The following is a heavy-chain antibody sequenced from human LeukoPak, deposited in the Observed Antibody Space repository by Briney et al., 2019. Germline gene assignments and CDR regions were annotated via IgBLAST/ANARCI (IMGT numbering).Heavy chain of an antibody. Sequence: SETLSLTCTVSGGSISSNSHCWAWIRPPPGKGREWIGCMFDSATTYSTPSINSPVTTYIATSKNPLSLKPRSVTAAGTSIYYCVRDLGGGYWYFDRWGRGTPVTVSS. CDR1: GGSISSNSHC. J-gene: IGHJ2*01. CDR3: VRDLGGGYWYFDR. D-gene: IGHD3-16*01. V-gene: IGHV4-39*02. CDR2: MFDSATT.